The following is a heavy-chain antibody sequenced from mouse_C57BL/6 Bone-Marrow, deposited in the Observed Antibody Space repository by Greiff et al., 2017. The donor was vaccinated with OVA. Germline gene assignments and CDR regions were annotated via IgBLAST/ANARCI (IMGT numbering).Heavy chain of an antibody. CDR3: AGSSSNWVFDY. Sequence: QVQLQQSGAELARPGASVKLSCKASGYTFTSYGISWVQQRTGQGLEWIGELYPRSGTTYYNETFKGKATLTADKSSSTAYMELRSLASEDSAVYFCAGSSSNWVFDYWGQGTTLTVSS. J-gene: IGHJ2*01. CDR1: GYTFTSYG. CDR2: LYPRSGTT. D-gene: IGHD4-1*01. V-gene: IGHV1-81*01.